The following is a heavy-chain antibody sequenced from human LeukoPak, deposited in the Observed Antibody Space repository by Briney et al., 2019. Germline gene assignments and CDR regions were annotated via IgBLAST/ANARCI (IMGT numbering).Heavy chain of an antibody. CDR1: GFTFSSYG. Sequence: PGGSLRLSCAASGFTFSSYGMQWVRQAPGKGLEWVAVISYDGSKNYYGDSVKGRFTISRDNSKNTLYLQMNSLRAEDTAVYYCARDSTYYYDSGSSGPHYFGYWGQGTLVTVSS. CDR3: ARDSTYYYDSGSSGPHYFGY. J-gene: IGHJ4*02. V-gene: IGHV3-30*03. CDR2: ISYDGSKN. D-gene: IGHD3-10*01.